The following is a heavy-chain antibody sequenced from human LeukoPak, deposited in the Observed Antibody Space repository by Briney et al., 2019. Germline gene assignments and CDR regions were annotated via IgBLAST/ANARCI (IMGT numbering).Heavy chain of an antibody. D-gene: IGHD5-24*01. CDR3: AKDDRWLQFCC. CDR1: GFTFSSHG. Sequence: GGTLRLSCVASGFTFSSHGMNWVRQAPGKGLEWVSGIIPSGHTTYYAESVRGRVTISRDNSRNTVYLQMNSLRAEDTAVYYCAKDDRWLQFCCWGQGTLVTVSA. CDR2: IIPSGHTT. J-gene: IGHJ4*02. V-gene: IGHV3-23*01.